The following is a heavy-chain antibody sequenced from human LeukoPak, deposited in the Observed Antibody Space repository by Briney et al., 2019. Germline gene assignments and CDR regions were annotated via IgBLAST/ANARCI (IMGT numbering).Heavy chain of an antibody. D-gene: IGHD5-12*01. V-gene: IGHV3-30-3*01. CDR3: AREQRWLQFMDY. CDR2: ISYDGSNR. Sequence: GGSLRLSCAASGFTFSSYAMHWVRQAPGKGLEWVAVISYDGSNRYYADSVKGRFTISRDNSKNTLYLQMNSLRAEDTAVYYCAREQRWLQFMDYWGQGTLVTVSS. J-gene: IGHJ4*02. CDR1: GFTFSSYA.